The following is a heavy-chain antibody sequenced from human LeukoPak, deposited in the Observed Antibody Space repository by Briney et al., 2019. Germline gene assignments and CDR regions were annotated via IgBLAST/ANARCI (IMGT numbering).Heavy chain of an antibody. CDR1: GYTFTNYY. Sequence: GASVKVSCKASGYTFTNYYMHWVRQAPGQGLEWMGIINPSGGSTSYAQKFQGRVTMTRDTSTSTVYMELSSLRSDDTAVYYCARDGYRLSGYFYYMDVWGKGTTVTVSS. V-gene: IGHV1-46*01. CDR2: INPSGGST. CDR3: ARDGYRLSGYFYYMDV. J-gene: IGHJ6*03. D-gene: IGHD2-2*03.